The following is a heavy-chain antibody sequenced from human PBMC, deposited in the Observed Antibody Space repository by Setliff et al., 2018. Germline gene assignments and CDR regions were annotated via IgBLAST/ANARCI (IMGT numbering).Heavy chain of an antibody. V-gene: IGHV1-69*13. CDR1: GGTFSSYV. Sequence: GASVKVSCKASGGTFSSYVISWVREAPGQGLEWMGGIIPMFGTNYAQKFQGRVTITADESTSTAYMELSSLGSEDAAVYYCAGGQPLVRKYYYYMDVWGKGTTVTV. CDR3: AGGQPLVRKYYYYMDV. J-gene: IGHJ6*03. CDR2: IIPMFGT. D-gene: IGHD3-10*01.